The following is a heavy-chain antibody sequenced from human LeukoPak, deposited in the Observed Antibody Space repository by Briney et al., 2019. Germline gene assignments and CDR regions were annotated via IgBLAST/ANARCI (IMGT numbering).Heavy chain of an antibody. CDR3: ARGPELLRYFDWLLWTIDY. Sequence: ASVKVSCKASGYTFTCYYMHLVRQAPGQGLELMGWINPNSGGTNYAQKFQGWVTMTRDTSISTAYMELSRLRSDDTAVYYCARGPELLRYFDWLLWTIDYWGQGTLVTVSS. CDR2: INPNSGGT. V-gene: IGHV1-2*04. CDR1: GYTFTCYY. J-gene: IGHJ4*02. D-gene: IGHD3-9*01.